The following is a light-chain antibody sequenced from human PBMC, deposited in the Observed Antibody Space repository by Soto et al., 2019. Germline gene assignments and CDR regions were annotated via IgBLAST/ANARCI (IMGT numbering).Light chain of an antibody. J-gene: IGKJ4*01. V-gene: IGKV3-15*01. CDR1: QSVGSD. CDR2: GAS. CDR3: QEYNNWHPIT. Sequence: EIVMTQSPATLSVSPGERAALSCRASQSVGSDLAWYQQKPGQAPRLVIYGASTRAAGIPARFSGAGSGTEFTLTITSLQSEDFAVYYCQEYNNWHPITFGGGTKVDIK.